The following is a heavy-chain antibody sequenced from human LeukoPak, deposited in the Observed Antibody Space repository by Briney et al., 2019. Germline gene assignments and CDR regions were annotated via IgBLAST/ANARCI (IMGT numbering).Heavy chain of an antibody. CDR3: ASHTRDYGMDV. J-gene: IGHJ6*02. CDR1: GFTFSSYG. CDR2: INHSGTT. Sequence: PGGSLRLSCAASGFTFSSYGMSWIRQPPGKGLEWIGEINHSGTTNYNPSLKSRVTISVDTSKNQFSLKLSSVTAADTAVYYCASHTRDYGMDVWGQGTTVTVSS. V-gene: IGHV4-34*01.